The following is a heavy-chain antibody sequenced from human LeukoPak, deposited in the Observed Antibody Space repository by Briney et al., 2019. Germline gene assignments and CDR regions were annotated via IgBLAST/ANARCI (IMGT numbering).Heavy chain of an antibody. D-gene: IGHD2-8*02. J-gene: IGHJ5*02. Sequence: GGSLRLSRAASGFTFSNNWMSWVRQAPGKGLECVANIKKDGSEKYYINSVKGRFTISRDNAKDSLDLQMNSLRAEDTALYYCVKDAGTAWGQGTLVTVSS. CDR2: IKKDGSEK. V-gene: IGHV3-7*01. CDR3: VKDAGTA. CDR1: GFTFSNNW.